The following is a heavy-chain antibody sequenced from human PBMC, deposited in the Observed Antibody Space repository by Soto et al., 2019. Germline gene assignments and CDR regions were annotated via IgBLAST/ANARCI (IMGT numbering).Heavy chain of an antibody. Sequence: SQTLSLTCAISGDSVSSNSAAWNWIRQSPSRGLEWLGRTYYRSKWYNDYAVSVKSRITINPDTSKNQFSLQLNSVTPEDTAVYYWARTTRLESELGITPMADAFDIWGQGTMVTVSS. CDR3: ARTTRLESELGITPMADAFDI. CDR2: TYYRSKWYN. D-gene: IGHD7-27*01. V-gene: IGHV6-1*01. CDR1: GDSVSSNSAA. J-gene: IGHJ3*02.